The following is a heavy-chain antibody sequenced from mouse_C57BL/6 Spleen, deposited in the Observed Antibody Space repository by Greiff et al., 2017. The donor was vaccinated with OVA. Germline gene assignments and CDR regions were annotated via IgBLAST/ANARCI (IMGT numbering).Heavy chain of an antibody. CDR3: ARGFWDVDY. Sequence: EVKLMESGPELVKPGASVKMSCKASGYTFTDYNMHWVKQSHGKSLEWIGYINPNNGGTSYNQKFKGKATLTVNKSSSTAYMELRSLTSEDSAVYYCARGFWDVDYWGQGTTLTVSS. D-gene: IGHD4-1*01. CDR2: INPNNGGT. V-gene: IGHV1-22*01. CDR1: GYTFTDYN. J-gene: IGHJ2*01.